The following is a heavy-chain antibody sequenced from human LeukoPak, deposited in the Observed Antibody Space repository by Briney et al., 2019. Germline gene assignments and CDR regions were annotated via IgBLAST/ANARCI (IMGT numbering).Heavy chain of an antibody. CDR1: GGSISSSSYY. D-gene: IGHD5-18*01. CDR3: ARSGYSHGYYTNWFDP. J-gene: IGHJ5*02. CDR2: SYTSGST. Sequence: SETLPLTCTVSGGSISSSSYYWSWIRQPAGKGLEWIGRSYTSGSTNYNPSLKSRVTISVDTSKNQFSLKLSSVTAADTAVYYCARSGYSHGYYTNWFDPWGQGTLVTVSS. V-gene: IGHV4-61*02.